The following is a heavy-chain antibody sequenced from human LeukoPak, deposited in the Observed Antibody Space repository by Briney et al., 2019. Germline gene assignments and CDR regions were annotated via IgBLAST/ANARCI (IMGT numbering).Heavy chain of an antibody. D-gene: IGHD6-19*01. CDR3: ARGYTYSSGWYKGFDY. CDR2: ITSSSSYI. J-gene: IGHJ4*02. Sequence: TGGSLRLSCAGSGFTFSRYSMNWVRQAPGKGLEWVSSITSSSSYIYYADSVKGRFTISRDNAKKSVYLQMNSLRAEDTAVYYCARGYTYSSGWYKGFDYWGQGTLVTVSS. CDR1: GFTFSRYS. V-gene: IGHV3-21*01.